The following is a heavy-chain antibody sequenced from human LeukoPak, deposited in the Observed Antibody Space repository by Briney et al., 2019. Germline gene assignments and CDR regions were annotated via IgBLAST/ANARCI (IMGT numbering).Heavy chain of an antibody. CDR2: ISWNSGSI. CDR1: GFTFDDYA. CDR3: AKDFSRITMVRGVLSRFDP. J-gene: IGHJ5*02. V-gene: IGHV3-9*01. D-gene: IGHD3-10*01. Sequence: GRSLRLSCAASGFTFDDYAMHWVRQAPGKGLDWVSGISWNSGSIGYADSVKGRFTISRDNAKNSLYLQMNSLRAEDTALYYCAKDFSRITMVRGVLSRFDPWGQGTLVTVSS.